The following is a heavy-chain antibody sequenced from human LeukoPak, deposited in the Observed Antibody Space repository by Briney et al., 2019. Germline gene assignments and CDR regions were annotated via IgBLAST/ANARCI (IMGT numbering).Heavy chain of an antibody. CDR3: ARDGLDMATTIIFDY. D-gene: IGHD5-12*01. J-gene: IGHJ4*02. V-gene: IGHV1-18*01. CDR1: GYTFTSYG. Sequence: GASVKVSCRASGYTFTSYGIAWVRQAPGQGLEWMGWICTYTGNTDYAQKLQGRVTMTTDTSTSTAYMELRSLRSDDTAVYYCARDGLDMATTIIFDYWGQGTLVTVSS. CDR2: ICTYTGNT.